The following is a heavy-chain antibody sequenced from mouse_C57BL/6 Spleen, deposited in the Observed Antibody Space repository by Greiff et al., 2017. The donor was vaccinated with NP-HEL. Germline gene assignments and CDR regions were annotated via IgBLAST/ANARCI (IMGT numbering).Heavy chain of an antibody. CDR1: GFTFSSYG. Sequence: EVNLVESGGDLVKPGGSLKLSCAASGFTFSSYGMSWVRQTPDKRLEWVATISSGGSYTYYPDSVKGRFTISRDNAKNTLYLQMSSLKSEDTAMYYCARDDGAWFAYWGQGTLVTVSA. CDR2: ISSGGSYT. CDR3: ARDDGAWFAY. J-gene: IGHJ3*01. D-gene: IGHD2-12*01. V-gene: IGHV5-6*01.